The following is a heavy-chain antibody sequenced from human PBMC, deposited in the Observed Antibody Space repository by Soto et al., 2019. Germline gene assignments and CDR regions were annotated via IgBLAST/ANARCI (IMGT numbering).Heavy chain of an antibody. J-gene: IGHJ4*02. V-gene: IGHV3-7*01. CDR1: GFMFSSYW. CDR2: MKEDGSEK. D-gene: IGHD3-10*01. Sequence: EVRLVESGGGLVQPGGSLKVSCAASGFMFSSYWMTWVRQAPGKGLEWVANMKEDGSEKYDVDSVKGRFTISRDNAKNSLYLQMSSLRAEDTAVYYCARYGGFGVTRQLDYWGQGNLVIVSS. CDR3: ARYGGFGVTRQLDY.